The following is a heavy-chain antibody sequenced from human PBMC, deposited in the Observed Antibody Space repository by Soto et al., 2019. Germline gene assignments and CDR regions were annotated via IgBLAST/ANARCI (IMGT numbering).Heavy chain of an antibody. J-gene: IGHJ4*02. CDR2: TYYRSNWRH. Sequence: SQTLSLPYAFSGDSVSINTAAWNWIRSSPSRGLEWLGRTYYRSNWRHDYAVSVKSRITVNPDTSKNHFSLQLNSVTPDDTAVYYCARGGAGSGFDLWGQGTLVTVSS. V-gene: IGHV6-1*01. D-gene: IGHD6-19*01. CDR1: GDSVSINTAA. CDR3: ARGGAGSGFDL.